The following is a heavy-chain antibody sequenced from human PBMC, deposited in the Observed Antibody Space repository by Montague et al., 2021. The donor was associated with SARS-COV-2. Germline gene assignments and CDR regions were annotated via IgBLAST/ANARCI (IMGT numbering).Heavy chain of an antibody. CDR3: VRYSGWFYFDF. D-gene: IGHD6-19*01. Sequence: YRDYAPSLRGRLTVHPDASKNEFSLELNYVTPEDTAVYYCVRYSGWFYFDFWGQGTLVTVSS. CDR2: YR. J-gene: IGHJ4*02. V-gene: IGHV6-1*01.